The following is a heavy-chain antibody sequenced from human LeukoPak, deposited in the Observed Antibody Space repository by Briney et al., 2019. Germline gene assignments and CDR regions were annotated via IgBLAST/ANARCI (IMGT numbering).Heavy chain of an antibody. V-gene: IGHV1-2*02. Sequence: ASVKVSCKASGYTFTDYYMHWVRQAPGQGLEWMGWINPNSGGTNYAQKFQGRVTMTRDTSISTAYMELRRLRSDDTAVYYCARGTYSYGTRGFQHWGQGTLVTVSS. CDR1: GYTFTDYY. D-gene: IGHD5-18*01. J-gene: IGHJ1*01. CDR3: ARGTYSYGTRGFQH. CDR2: INPNSGGT.